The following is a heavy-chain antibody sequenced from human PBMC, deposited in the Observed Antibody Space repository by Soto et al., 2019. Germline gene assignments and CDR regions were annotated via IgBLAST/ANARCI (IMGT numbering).Heavy chain of an antibody. Sequence: GASVKVSCKASGYTFTSYYMHWVRQAPGQGLEWMGIINPSGGSTSYAQKFQGRVTMTRDTSTSTVYMELSSLRSEDTAVYYCARVGLGGGYYDFWSGENYYYGMDVWGQGTTLTVSS. CDR2: INPSGGST. V-gene: IGHV1-46*01. J-gene: IGHJ6*02. CDR1: GYTFTSYY. CDR3: ARVGLGGGYYDFWSGENYYYGMDV. D-gene: IGHD3-3*01.